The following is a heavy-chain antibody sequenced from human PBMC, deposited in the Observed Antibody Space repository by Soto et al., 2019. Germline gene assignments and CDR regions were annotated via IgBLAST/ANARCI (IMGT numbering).Heavy chain of an antibody. CDR2: IYYTGST. CDR3: ANFNGYFDL. V-gene: IGHV4-59*01. Sequence: QVQLQESGPGLVKPSETLSLTCSVSGGSISSYYWSWIRQPPGKGLEWIGYIYYTGSTNYNPSLRGRVTISVATSKNHFSLQLSSVTAADTAVYYCANFNGYFDLWGRGTLVTVSS. J-gene: IGHJ2*01. CDR1: GGSISSYY.